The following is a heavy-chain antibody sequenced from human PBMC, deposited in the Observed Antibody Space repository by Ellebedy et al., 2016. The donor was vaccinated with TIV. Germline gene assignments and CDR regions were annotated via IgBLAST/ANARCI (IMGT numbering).Heavy chain of an antibody. CDR1: GGSISRSDYY. CDR2: IYFSGTT. Sequence: SETLSLTXTGYGGSISRSDYYWVWIRQPPGKGLEWIGSIYFSGTTYYNPSLKSRVTISVDTSKNQFSLSLSSVTAADTAVYYCARGSCTSTTCYGYTYFGPWGQGTLVTVSS. D-gene: IGHD2-2*01. CDR3: ARGSCTSTTCYGYTYFGP. V-gene: IGHV4-39*01. J-gene: IGHJ5*02.